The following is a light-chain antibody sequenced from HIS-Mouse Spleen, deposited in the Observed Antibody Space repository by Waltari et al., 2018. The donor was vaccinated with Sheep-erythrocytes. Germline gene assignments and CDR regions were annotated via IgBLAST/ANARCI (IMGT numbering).Light chain of an antibody. CDR3: QAWDSSHVV. V-gene: IGLV3-1*01. CDR2: QDS. CDR1: KLGEKY. J-gene: IGLJ2*01. Sequence: YELTQPPSVSVSPGQTASITCSGDKLGEKYACWYQQKPGQSPVLVIYQDSKRPSGIPERFSGSNSGNTATLTISGTQAMDEADYYCQAWDSSHVVFGGGTKLTVL.